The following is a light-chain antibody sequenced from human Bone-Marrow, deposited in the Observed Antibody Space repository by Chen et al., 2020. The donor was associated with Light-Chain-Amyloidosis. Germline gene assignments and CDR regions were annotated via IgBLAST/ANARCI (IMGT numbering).Light chain of an antibody. Sequence: QSDLTQPSSVTGSPGQPITISCTGTRSDVGSYNLVSWYQQHPGKAPRLMIYEVIKRPSGVSNRFSGSKSGNTASLTISGLQAEDEADYYCCSYAGSSTFVVFGGGTKMTVL. CDR2: EVI. V-gene: IGLV2-23*02. CDR1: RSDVGSYNL. CDR3: CSYAGSSTFVV. J-gene: IGLJ2*01.